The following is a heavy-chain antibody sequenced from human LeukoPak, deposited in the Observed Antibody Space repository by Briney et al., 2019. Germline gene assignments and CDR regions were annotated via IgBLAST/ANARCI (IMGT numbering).Heavy chain of an antibody. CDR2: IYSGGST. CDR1: GFTVSSNY. V-gene: IGHV3-53*01. CDR3: ASRATVTTDWFWFDP. J-gene: IGHJ5*02. Sequence: GSLRLSCAASGFTVSSNYMSWVRQAPGKGLKWVSVIYSGGSTYYADSVKGRFTISRDNSKNTLYLQMNSLRAEDTAVYYCASRATVTTDWFWFDPWGQGTLVTVSS. D-gene: IGHD4-11*01.